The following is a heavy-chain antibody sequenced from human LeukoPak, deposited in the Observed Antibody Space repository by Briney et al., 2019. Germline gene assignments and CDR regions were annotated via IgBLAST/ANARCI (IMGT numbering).Heavy chain of an antibody. CDR2: IIPIFGTA. CDR1: GGTFSSYA. J-gene: IGHJ4*02. V-gene: IGHV1-69*05. D-gene: IGHD3-9*01. CDR3: ARSPDILTGYYYFDY. Sequence: SVKVSCKASGGTFSSYAISWVRQAPGQGLEWMGGIIPIFGTANYAQKFQGGVTITTDESTSTAYMELSSLRSEDTAVYYCARSPDILTGYYYFDYWGQGTLVTVSS.